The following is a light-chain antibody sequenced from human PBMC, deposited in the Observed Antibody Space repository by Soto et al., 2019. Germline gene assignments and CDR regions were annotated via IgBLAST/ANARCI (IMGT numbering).Light chain of an antibody. J-gene: IGKJ1*01. Sequence: EIVLTQSPDTLSLSPGERATLSCRASQSVGSNYLAWYQQKPGQAPRVLIFAASSRVAAIPDRFSGSGSGSDFSLTISRLEPEDFAVYYCHQYGTSPWTFGQGTKVEIK. CDR2: AAS. V-gene: IGKV3-20*01. CDR1: QSVGSNY. CDR3: HQYGTSPWT.